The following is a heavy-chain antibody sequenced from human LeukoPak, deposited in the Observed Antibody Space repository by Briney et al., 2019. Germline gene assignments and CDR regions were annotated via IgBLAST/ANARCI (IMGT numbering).Heavy chain of an antibody. CDR1: GFTFDDYA. V-gene: IGHV3-9*01. CDR3: AKEGSGWSPSG. D-gene: IGHD6-19*01. Sequence: GWSLRLSCAASGFTFDDYAMHWVRQAPGRGLEWVSGSSWNSGSIGYADSVKGRFTISRDNAKNSLYLQMNSLRAEDTALYYCAKEGSGWSPSGWGQGTLVTVSS. CDR2: SSWNSGSI. J-gene: IGHJ4*02.